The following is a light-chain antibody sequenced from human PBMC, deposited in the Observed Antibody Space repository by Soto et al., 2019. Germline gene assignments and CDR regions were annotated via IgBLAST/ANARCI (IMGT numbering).Light chain of an antibody. CDR1: QSVSDN. Sequence: EIIMTQSPATLSVSPGERVTLSCRASQSVSDNVAWYQQRPGQSPRLLMHSASARAAGLQARFSGSGSGTEFSLSIQSLQSEDFAVYFCKQYNDWPITFGQGTRLEIK. J-gene: IGKJ5*01. V-gene: IGKV3-15*01. CDR2: SAS. CDR3: KQYNDWPIT.